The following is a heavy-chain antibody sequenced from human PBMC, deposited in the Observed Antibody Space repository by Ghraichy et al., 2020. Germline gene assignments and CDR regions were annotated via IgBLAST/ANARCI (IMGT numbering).Heavy chain of an antibody. Sequence: LSLTCVASGFTFSWYWMSWVRQAPGKGLEWVANIKQDGSEKHYVDSVKSRFTISRDNARNSQYLQMNNLRAEDTAVYYCARDTYYDVLPGYYMDDYWGQGTLVTVSS. J-gene: IGHJ4*02. CDR2: IKQDGSEK. CDR1: GFTFSWYW. V-gene: IGHV3-7*04. D-gene: IGHD3-9*01. CDR3: ARDTYYDVLPGYYMDDY.